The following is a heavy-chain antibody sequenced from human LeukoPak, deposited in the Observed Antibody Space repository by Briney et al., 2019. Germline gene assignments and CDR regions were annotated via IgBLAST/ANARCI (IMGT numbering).Heavy chain of an antibody. Sequence: GGSLRLSCAASGFTFSSYSMTWVRQAPGKGLEWVSSISSSSYIYYADSVKGRFTISRDNAKNSLYLQMNSLRAEDTAVYYCAALWFGEFTVDYWGQGTLVTVSS. CDR2: ISSSSYI. CDR1: GFTFSSYS. J-gene: IGHJ4*02. CDR3: AALWFGEFTVDY. D-gene: IGHD3-10*01. V-gene: IGHV3-21*01.